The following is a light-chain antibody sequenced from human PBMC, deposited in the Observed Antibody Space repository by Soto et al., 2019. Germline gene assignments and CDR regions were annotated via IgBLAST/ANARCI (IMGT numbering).Light chain of an antibody. V-gene: IGKV1-39*01. J-gene: IGKJ2*01. CDR2: AAS. CDR3: QESDPTPHT. CDR1: QTINAY. Sequence: DIQMTQSPASLSASVGDRVTITCRASQTINAYLNWYQQKPGKAPKLLIYAASSLQSGVPSRFSGSGSGTDFTLTISSLQPEDFAAYYCQESDPTPHTFGQGTRLEI.